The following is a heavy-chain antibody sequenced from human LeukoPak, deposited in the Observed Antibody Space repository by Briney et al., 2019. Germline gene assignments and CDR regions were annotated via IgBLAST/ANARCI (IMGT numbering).Heavy chain of an antibody. V-gene: IGHV4-39*01. D-gene: IGHD3-3*01. Sequence: PSETLSLTCTVSGGSISSSSYYWGWIRQPPGKGLEWIGSIYYSGSTYYNPSLKSRVTISVDTSKNQFSLKLSSVTAADTAVYYCASNKGDFWSGFRAPFNPWGQGTLVTVSS. CDR2: IYYSGST. CDR1: GGSISSSSYY. J-gene: IGHJ5*02. CDR3: ASNKGDFWSGFRAPFNP.